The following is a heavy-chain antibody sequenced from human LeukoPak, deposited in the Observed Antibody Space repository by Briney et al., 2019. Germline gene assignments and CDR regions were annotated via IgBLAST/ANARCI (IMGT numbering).Heavy chain of an antibody. V-gene: IGHV3-23*01. CDR1: GFTFSSYA. J-gene: IGHJ4*02. CDR2: ISGSGGST. D-gene: IGHD6-19*01. Sequence: GGSPRLSCAASGFTFSSYAMSWVRQAPGKGLEWVSAISGSGGSTYYADSVKGRFTISRDNSKNTLYLQMNSLRAEDTAVYYCAKDSSGWYAPFDYWGQGTLVTVSS. CDR3: AKDSSGWYAPFDY.